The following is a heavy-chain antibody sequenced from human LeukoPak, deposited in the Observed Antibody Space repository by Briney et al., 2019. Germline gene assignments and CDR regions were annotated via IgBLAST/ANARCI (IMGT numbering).Heavy chain of an antibody. Sequence: GGSLRLSCAASGFTFDDYGMSWVRQAPGKGLEWVSGINWNGGSTGHADSVKGRFTISRDNAKNSLYLQMNSLRAEDTALYYCARDMYYYDSSGYYPDYWGQGTLVTVSS. J-gene: IGHJ4*02. CDR1: GFTFDDYG. CDR3: ARDMYYYDSSGYYPDY. V-gene: IGHV3-20*04. CDR2: INWNGGST. D-gene: IGHD3-22*01.